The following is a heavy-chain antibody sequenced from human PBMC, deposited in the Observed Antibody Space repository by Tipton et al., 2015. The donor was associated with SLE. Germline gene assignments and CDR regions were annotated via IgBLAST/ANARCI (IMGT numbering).Heavy chain of an antibody. CDR1: GYTLTELS. CDR3: ATLIMITFGEVIGSYDAFDI. V-gene: IGHV1-24*01. J-gene: IGHJ3*02. D-gene: IGHD3-16*02. Sequence: QSGPEVKKPGASVKVSCKVSGYTLTELSMHWVRQAPGKGLEWMGGFDPEDGETIYAQKFQGRVTMTEDTSTDTAYMELSSLRSEDTAVYYCATLIMITFGEVIGSYDAFDIWGQGTMVTVSS. CDR2: FDPEDGET.